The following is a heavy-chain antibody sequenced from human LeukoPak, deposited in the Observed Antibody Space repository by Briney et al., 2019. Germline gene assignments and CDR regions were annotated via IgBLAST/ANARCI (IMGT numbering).Heavy chain of an antibody. D-gene: IGHD5-12*01. Sequence: VASVKVSCKASGGTFSSYAISWVRQAPGQGLEWMGWISTYTGNTNYAPKFQGRVTMTTNTSTSTVYVELRSLKSDDTAIYYCGRDVMSSGLGYWGQGTLVTVSS. CDR3: GRDVMSSGLGY. CDR1: GGTFSSYA. V-gene: IGHV1-18*01. J-gene: IGHJ4*02. CDR2: ISTYTGNT.